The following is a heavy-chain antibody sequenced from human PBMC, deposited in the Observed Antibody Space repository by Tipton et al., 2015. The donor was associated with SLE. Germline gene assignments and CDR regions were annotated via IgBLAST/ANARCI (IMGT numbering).Heavy chain of an antibody. J-gene: IGHJ4*02. CDR3: ARGGGSPSY. Sequence: TLSLTCAVYGGSFSGYYWSWIRQPPGKGLEWIGEINHSGSTNYNPSLKSRVTISVDTSKKQFSLKLSSVTAADTAVYYCARGGGSPSYWGQGTLVTVSS. CDR2: INHSGST. D-gene: IGHD2-15*01. V-gene: IGHV4-34*01. CDR1: GGSFSGYY.